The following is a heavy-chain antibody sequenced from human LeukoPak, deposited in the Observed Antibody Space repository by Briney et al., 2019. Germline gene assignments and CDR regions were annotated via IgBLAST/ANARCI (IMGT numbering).Heavy chain of an antibody. CDR2: IKPKTDGETT. D-gene: IGHD2-21*01. V-gene: IGHV3-15*07. CDR1: GFTFSNAY. J-gene: IGHJ4*02. Sequence: GGSLRLSCAASGFTFSNAYMNWVRQAPGKGLEWVGRIKPKTDGETTEYAAPVKGRFSISRDDSKNMLYPQMNSLKTEDTAVYYCITPLPYSAQGGQGTLVTVSS. CDR3: ITPLPYSAQ.